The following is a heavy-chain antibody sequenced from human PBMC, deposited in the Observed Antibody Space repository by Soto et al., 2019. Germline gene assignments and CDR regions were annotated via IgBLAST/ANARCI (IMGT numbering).Heavy chain of an antibody. CDR1: GFTFSSYA. D-gene: IGHD2-15*01. J-gene: IGHJ6*02. Sequence: QVQLVESGGGVVQPGRSQRLSCAASGFTFSSYAMYWVRQAPGKGLEWVAVISYDGNNKYYADSVKGRFTISRDNSKNTLYLKLNSLRAEDTAVYYWARAGGDGGSCYTLVGLRYGMDVWGQGTTVTVSS. V-gene: IGHV3-30-3*01. CDR3: ARAGGDGGSCYTLVGLRYGMDV. CDR2: ISYDGNNK.